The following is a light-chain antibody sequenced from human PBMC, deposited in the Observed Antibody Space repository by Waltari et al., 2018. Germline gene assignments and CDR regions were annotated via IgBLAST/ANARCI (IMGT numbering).Light chain of an antibody. J-gene: IGLJ3*02. CDR1: RSNIGDNY. Sequence: QSVLTQPPSVSAAPGHKVTISCSGRRSNIGDNYVSWYQHLPETAPKLLIYDKDQRPSEIPDRFAGSKSGTSATLDITGLQTGDEADYYCATWDTSLSSGVFGGGTKLTVL. CDR3: ATWDTSLSSGV. V-gene: IGLV1-51*01. CDR2: DKD.